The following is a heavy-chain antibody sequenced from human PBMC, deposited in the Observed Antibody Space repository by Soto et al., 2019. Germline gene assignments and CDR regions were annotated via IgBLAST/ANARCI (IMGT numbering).Heavy chain of an antibody. CDR2: IYYSGST. J-gene: IGHJ6*02. CDR1: GGSVSSGSYY. V-gene: IGHV4-61*01. Sequence: SETLSLTCTVSGGSVSSGSYYWSWIRQPPGKGLEWIGYIYYSGSTNYNHSLKSRVTISVDTSKNQFSLKLSSVTAAYTAVYYCASVTRTCISTSCYRYYYGMDVWGQGTTVTVSS. D-gene: IGHD2-2*02. CDR3: ASVTRTCISTSCYRYYYGMDV.